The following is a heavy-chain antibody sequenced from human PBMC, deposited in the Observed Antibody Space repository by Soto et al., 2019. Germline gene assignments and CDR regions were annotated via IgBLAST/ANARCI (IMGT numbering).Heavy chain of an antibody. Sequence: GGSLRLSCAASGFTFSSYAMSWVRQAPGKGLEWVSAISGSGGSTYYADSVKGRFTISRDNSKNALYLQMSSLRAEDTAVYFCAKDWGIAGAGDYFDYWGQGTLVTVSS. D-gene: IGHD6-19*01. CDR3: AKDWGIAGAGDYFDY. V-gene: IGHV3-23*01. CDR1: GFTFSSYA. CDR2: ISGSGGST. J-gene: IGHJ4*02.